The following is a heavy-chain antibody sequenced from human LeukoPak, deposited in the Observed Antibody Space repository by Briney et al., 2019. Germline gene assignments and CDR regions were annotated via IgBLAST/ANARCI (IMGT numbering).Heavy chain of an antibody. Sequence: GGSLRLSCAVSGITLSNYGMSWVRQAPGKGLEWVSAISGSGGSTYYADSVKGRFTISRDNSKNTLYLQMNSLRAEDTAVYYCAKVPVLLWFGELFFNYWGQGTLVTVSS. CDR3: AKVPVLLWFGELFFNY. J-gene: IGHJ4*02. CDR2: ISGSGGST. D-gene: IGHD3-10*01. CDR1: GITLSNYG. V-gene: IGHV3-23*01.